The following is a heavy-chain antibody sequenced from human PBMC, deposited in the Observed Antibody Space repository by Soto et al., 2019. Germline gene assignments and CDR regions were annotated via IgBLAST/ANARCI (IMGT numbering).Heavy chain of an antibody. J-gene: IGHJ6*02. CDR1: GFTVSSNY. D-gene: IGHD3-22*01. CDR2: IYSGGST. CDR3: AGSPTYYYDSSGYSYYYYYGMDV. V-gene: IGHV3-53*01. Sequence: LRLSCAASGFTVSSNYMSWVRQAPGKGLEWVSVIYSGGSTYYADSVKGRFTISRDNSKNTLYLQMNSLRAEDTAVYYCAGSPTYYYDSSGYSYYYYYGMDVWGQ.